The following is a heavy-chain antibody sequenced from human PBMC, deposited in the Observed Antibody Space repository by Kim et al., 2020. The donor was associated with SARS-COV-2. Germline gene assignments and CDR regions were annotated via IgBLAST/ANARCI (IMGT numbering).Heavy chain of an antibody. V-gene: IGHV3-30*18. CDR1: GFTFSSYG. CDR2: ISYDGSNK. J-gene: IGHJ6*02. CDR3: AKRGRYGSGSYYLLYYYYYGMDV. D-gene: IGHD3-10*01. Sequence: GGSLRLSCAASGFTFSSYGMHWVRQAPGKGLEWVAVISYDGSNKYYADSVKGRFTISRDNSKNTLYLQMNSLRAEDTAVYYCAKRGRYGSGSYYLLYYYYYGMDVWGQGTTVTVSS.